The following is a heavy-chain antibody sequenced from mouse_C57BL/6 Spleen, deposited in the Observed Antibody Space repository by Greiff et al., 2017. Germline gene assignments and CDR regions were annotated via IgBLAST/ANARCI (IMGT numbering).Heavy chain of an antibody. J-gene: IGHJ2*01. V-gene: IGHV6-3*01. CDR1: GFTFSNYW. CDR2: LRLKSDNYAT. CDR3: TGPSINYYGTDY. Sequence: EVKLMESGGGLVQPGGSMKLSCVASGFTFSNYWMNWVRQSPEKGLEWVAQLRLKSDNYATLYAESVKGRFTISRDESKSSVDLQMMNLRAEDTGIYYCTGPSINYYGTDYWGQGTTLTVSS. D-gene: IGHD1-1*01.